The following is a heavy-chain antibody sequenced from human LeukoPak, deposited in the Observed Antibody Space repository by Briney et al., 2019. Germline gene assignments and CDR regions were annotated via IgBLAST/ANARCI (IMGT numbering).Heavy chain of an antibody. J-gene: IGHJ4*02. V-gene: IGHV3-48*01. CDR1: GFTFRSYS. CDR3: ARRGYSSGWDY. Sequence: GGSLRLSCAASGFTFRSYSMNWGRQAPGKGLGWVSYIVSSSSTIYYADSVKGRFTISRDNAKNSLYLQMNSLRAEDTAVYYCARRGYSSGWDYWGQGTLVTVSS. CDR2: IVSSSSTI. D-gene: IGHD6-19*01.